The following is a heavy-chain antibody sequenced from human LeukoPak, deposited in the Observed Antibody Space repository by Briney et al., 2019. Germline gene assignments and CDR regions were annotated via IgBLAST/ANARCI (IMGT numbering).Heavy chain of an antibody. CDR1: GGTFSSYA. J-gene: IGHJ4*02. D-gene: IGHD3-3*01. CDR2: IIPIFGTA. Sequence: GASVKVSCKASGGTFSSYAISWVRQASGQGLEWMGGIIPIFGTANYAQKFQGRVTITTDESTSTAYMELSSLRSEDTGVYYCARPSYDFWSGYFDYWGQGTLVTVSS. V-gene: IGHV1-69*05. CDR3: ARPSYDFWSGYFDY.